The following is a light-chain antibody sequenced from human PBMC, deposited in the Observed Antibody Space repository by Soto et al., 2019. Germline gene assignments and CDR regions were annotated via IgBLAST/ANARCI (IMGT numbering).Light chain of an antibody. CDR2: DVT. CDR3: SSYAGSRNFVV. Sequence: QSALTQPASVSGSPGQSIAISCTGSSSDIGAYNYVSWYQHHPGKAPKLIIYDVTSRPSGVSSRFSGAKSGNAASLTVAGLQAEDEADYYCSSYAGSRNFVVFGGGTKLTVL. V-gene: IGLV2-14*01. J-gene: IGLJ2*01. CDR1: SSDIGAYNY.